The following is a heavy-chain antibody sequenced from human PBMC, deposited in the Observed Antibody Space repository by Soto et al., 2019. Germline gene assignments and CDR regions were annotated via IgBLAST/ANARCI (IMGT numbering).Heavy chain of an antibody. CDR1: CGSINSSSYF. CDR3: ARHYSSGSRNWFDP. CDR2: IYYSGST. J-gene: IGHJ5*02. Sequence: PSETLSLTCSFSCGSINSSSYFWGWVRQPPGKGLEWIGSIYYSGSTYYNPSLRSRVTISVDTSKNQFSLKLSSVTAADTAVFYCARHYSSGSRNWFDPWGQGTLVTVSS. D-gene: IGHD6-19*01. V-gene: IGHV4-39*01.